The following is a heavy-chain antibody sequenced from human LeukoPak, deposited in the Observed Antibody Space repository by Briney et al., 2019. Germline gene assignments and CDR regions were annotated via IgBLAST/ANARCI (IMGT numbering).Heavy chain of an antibody. CDR3: ARDSNGYCSSTSGYEEGYGMDV. D-gene: IGHD2-2*01. J-gene: IGHJ6*02. V-gene: IGHV3-48*01. Sequence: SVKGRFTISRDNAKNSLYLQMNSLRAEDTAVYYCARDSNGYCSSTSGYEEGYGMDVWGQGTTVTVSS.